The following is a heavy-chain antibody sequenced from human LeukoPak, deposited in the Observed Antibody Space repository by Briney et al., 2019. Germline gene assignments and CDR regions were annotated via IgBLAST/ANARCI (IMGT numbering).Heavy chain of an antibody. CDR2: ISWKSGNI. V-gene: IGHV3-9*01. CDR1: GFIFDDYA. Sequence: GRSLRLSCAASGFIFDDYAMHWVRQAPGKGLEWVSGISWKSGNIGYADSVKGRFTISRDTAKNSLYLQMHSLRPEDTALYYCAKAPGPVTPYYFDYWGQGTLVTVSS. D-gene: IGHD4-17*01. J-gene: IGHJ4*02. CDR3: AKAPGPVTPYYFDY.